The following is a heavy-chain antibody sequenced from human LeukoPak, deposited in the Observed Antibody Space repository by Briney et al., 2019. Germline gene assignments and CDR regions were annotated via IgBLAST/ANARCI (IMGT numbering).Heavy chain of an antibody. CDR3: AKDSSGYDRVMYQFDY. J-gene: IGHJ4*02. CDR2: ISGSGGST. CDR1: GFTFYTYA. Sequence: GGSLRLSCAASGFTFYTYAMSWVRQAPGKGLEWVSAISGSGGSTWYADSVKGRFTISRDNSKSTLYLQMNSLRAEDTAVYYCAKDSSGYDRVMYQFDYWGQGTLVTVSS. D-gene: IGHD5-12*01. V-gene: IGHV3-23*01.